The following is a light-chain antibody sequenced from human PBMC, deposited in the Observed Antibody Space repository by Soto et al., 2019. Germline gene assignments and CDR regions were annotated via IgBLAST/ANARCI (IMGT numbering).Light chain of an antibody. J-gene: IGKJ5*01. CDR2: AAS. V-gene: IGKV1-39*01. Sequence: DIQMTQSPSSLSASVGDRVTITCRASQSISNYLNWYQQKPGKAPKLLIYAASSLQSGVPSRFSGSGSGTDFTLTISSLQPEDFATYCCQRSYSTLITFGQGTRLEIK. CDR1: QSISNY. CDR3: QRSYSTLIT.